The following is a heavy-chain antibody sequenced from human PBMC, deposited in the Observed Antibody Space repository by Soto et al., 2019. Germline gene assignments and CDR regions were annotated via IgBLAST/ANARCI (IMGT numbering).Heavy chain of an antibody. V-gene: IGHV3-33*01. CDR1: GFTFSSYG. Sequence: LRLSCAASGFTFSSYGMHWVRQAPGKGLEWVAVIWYDGSNKYYADSVKGRFTISRDNSKNTLYLQMNSLRAEDTAVYYCARAYYYDSSAAFDYWGQGTLVTVSS. CDR3: ARAYYYDSSAAFDY. J-gene: IGHJ4*02. D-gene: IGHD3-22*01. CDR2: IWYDGSNK.